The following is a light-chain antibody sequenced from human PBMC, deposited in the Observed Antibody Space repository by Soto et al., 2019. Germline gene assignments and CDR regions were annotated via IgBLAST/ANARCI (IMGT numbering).Light chain of an antibody. J-gene: IGLJ1*01. V-gene: IGLV2-14*01. CDR3: TSYTSSGTYV. CDR1: SSDVGAYNY. CDR2: DVN. Sequence: QSALTQPASVSGSPGQSITISCTGTSSDVGAYNYVSWYQQHPGEAPKFMIFDVNNRPSGVSNRCSGSKSGNTASLTISGLQAEDEADYYCTSYTSSGTYVFGTGTKLTVL.